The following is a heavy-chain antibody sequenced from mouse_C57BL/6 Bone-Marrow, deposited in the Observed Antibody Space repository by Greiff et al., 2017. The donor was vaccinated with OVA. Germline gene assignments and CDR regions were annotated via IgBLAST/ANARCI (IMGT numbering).Heavy chain of an antibody. CDR2: IDPSDSYT. Sequence: QVQLQQPGAELVRPGTSVKLSCKASGYTFTSYWMHWVKQRPGQGLEWIGVIDPSDSYTNYNQKFKGKATLTVDTSSSTAYMQLSSLTSEDSAVYYCFEKYYAMDCWGQGTSVTVSS. CDR1: GYTFTSYW. V-gene: IGHV1-59*01. CDR3: FEKYYAMDC. J-gene: IGHJ4*01.